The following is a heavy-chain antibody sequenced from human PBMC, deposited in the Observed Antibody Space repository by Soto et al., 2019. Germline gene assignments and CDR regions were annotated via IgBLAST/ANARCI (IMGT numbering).Heavy chain of an antibody. V-gene: IGHV3-23*01. CDR3: ARAPMIVVVSDAFDI. D-gene: IGHD3-22*01. CDR1: GFTFSNYA. CDR2: TSGSGGST. Sequence: GSLRLSCVASGFTFSNYAMSWVRQAPGKGLEWVSGTSGSGGSTYCAVSVKGRFAISRDNSKNTLYLQMNSLRAEDTAVYYCARAPMIVVVSDAFDIWGQGTMVTVSS. J-gene: IGHJ3*02.